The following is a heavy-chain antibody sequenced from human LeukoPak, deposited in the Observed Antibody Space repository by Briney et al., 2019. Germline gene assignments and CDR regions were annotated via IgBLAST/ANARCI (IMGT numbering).Heavy chain of an antibody. CDR2: INPNSGGT. J-gene: IGHJ4*02. D-gene: IGHD2-15*01. CDR3: ARGLVGYCGGGTCYSGGSEDY. CDR1: GYTFTVSY. Sequence: ASMKVSCKSSGYTFTVSYIHWVRQAPGQGLAWMGWINPNSGGTNSAQSFRGRVTMTRDTSISTAYMELSRLTSDDTAVYYCARGLVGYCGGGTCYSGGSEDYWGQGTLVTVSS. V-gene: IGHV1-2*02.